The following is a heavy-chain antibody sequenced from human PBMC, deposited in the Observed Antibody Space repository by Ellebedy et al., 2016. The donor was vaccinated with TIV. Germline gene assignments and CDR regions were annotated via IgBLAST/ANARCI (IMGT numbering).Heavy chain of an antibody. J-gene: IGHJ3*02. V-gene: IGHV3-23*01. CDR1: GFTFNNYA. D-gene: IGHD6-13*01. CDR2: ISGSGGTT. Sequence: GGSLRLXXAASGFTFNNYAMSWVRQAPGKGLEWVSTISGSGGTTYSADSVKGRFTISRGNSKNTLYLQMNSLRAEDTAVYYCAKDRGYSSSWYMGDDAFDIWGQGTMVTVSS. CDR3: AKDRGYSSSWYMGDDAFDI.